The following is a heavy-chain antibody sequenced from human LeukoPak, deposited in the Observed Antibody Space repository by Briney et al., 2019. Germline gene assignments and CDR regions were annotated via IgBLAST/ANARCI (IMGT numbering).Heavy chain of an antibody. V-gene: IGHV3-48*01. CDR1: GFTFSGYS. CDR3: TTADEDYGDYGFAY. CDR2: ISTSSSTI. J-gene: IGHJ4*02. Sequence: GESLQISCAASGFTFSGYSMIWVRQAPGKGLDWFSYISTSSSTIYYADSVKGRFIISRDNAKNSLYLQVNSLKTEDTAVYYCTTADEDYGDYGFAYWGQGTLVTVSS. D-gene: IGHD4-17*01.